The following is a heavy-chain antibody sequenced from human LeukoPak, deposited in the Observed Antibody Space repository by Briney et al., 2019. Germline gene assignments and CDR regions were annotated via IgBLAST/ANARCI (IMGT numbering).Heavy chain of an antibody. Sequence: GGSLRLSCAASGFTFSSYGMHWVRQAPGKGLEWVAVISYDGSNKYYADSVKGRFTISRDNAKNSLYLQMNSLRAEDTAVYYCATGGYWGQGTLVTVSS. D-gene: IGHD1-1*01. V-gene: IGHV3-30*03. J-gene: IGHJ4*02. CDR2: ISYDGSNK. CDR1: GFTFSSYG. CDR3: ATGGY.